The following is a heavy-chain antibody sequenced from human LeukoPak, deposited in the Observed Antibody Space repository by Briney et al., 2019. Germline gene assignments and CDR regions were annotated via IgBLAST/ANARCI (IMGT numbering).Heavy chain of an antibody. CDR1: GGSLSNYY. J-gene: IGHJ4*02. Sequence: SETLSLTCTVSGGSLSNYYWSWIRQPAGKGLEWIGRIYTSGSTNYNPSLKSRVTMSVDTSKNQFSLKLRSVTAADTAVYYCARDRGDGFNYYFDYWGQGTLVTVSS. CDR2: IYTSGST. V-gene: IGHV4-4*07. CDR3: ARDRGDGFNYYFDY. D-gene: IGHD5-24*01.